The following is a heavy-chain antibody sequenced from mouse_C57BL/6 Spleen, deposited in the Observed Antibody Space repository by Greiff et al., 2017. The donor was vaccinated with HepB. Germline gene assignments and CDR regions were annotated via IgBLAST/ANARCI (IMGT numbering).Heavy chain of an antibody. D-gene: IGHD1-1*01. CDR3: ARSRGTTVVANFDY. V-gene: IGHV5-6*01. J-gene: IGHJ2*01. CDR2: ISSGGSYT. Sequence: EVKVVESGGDLVKPGGSLKLSCAASGFTFSSYGMSWVRQTPDKRLEWVATISSGGSYTYYPDSVKGRFTISRDNAKNTLYLQMSSLKSEDTAMYYCARSRGTTVVANFDYWGQGTTLTVSS. CDR1: GFTFSSYG.